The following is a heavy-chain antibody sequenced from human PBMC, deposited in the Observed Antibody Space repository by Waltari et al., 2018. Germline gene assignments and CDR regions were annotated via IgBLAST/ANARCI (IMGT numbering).Heavy chain of an antibody. D-gene: IGHD3-16*01. V-gene: IGHV3-48*01. CDR1: GFTFSDYS. CDR2: MSSSSSTI. CDR3: ARGGTWFDP. J-gene: IGHJ5*02. Sequence: EVQVVESGGGLVQPGGSVRLSCAASGFTFSDYSMNWVRQAPGKGLEWVSSMSSSSSTIYYADSVKGRFTISRDNAKNSLYLQMNSLRAEDTAVYYCARGGTWFDPWGQGTLVTVSS.